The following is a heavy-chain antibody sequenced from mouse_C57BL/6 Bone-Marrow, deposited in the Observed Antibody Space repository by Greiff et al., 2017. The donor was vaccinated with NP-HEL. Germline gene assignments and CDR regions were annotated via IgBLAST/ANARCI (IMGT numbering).Heavy chain of an antibody. CDR2: ISYDGSN. Sequence: EVKLQESGPGLVKPSQSLSLTCSVTGYSITSGYYWNWIRQFPGNKLEWMGYISYDGSNNYKPSLKNRISITRDTSKNQFFLKLNSVTTEDTATYYCARERGFYWYFDVWGTGTTVTVSS. J-gene: IGHJ1*03. CDR3: ARERGFYWYFDV. CDR1: GYSITSGYY. V-gene: IGHV3-6*01.